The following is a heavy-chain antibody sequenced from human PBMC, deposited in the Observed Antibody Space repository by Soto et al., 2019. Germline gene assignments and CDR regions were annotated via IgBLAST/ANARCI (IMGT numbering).Heavy chain of an antibody. CDR2: INPRSGST. CDR3: ARETEDWFDP. J-gene: IGHJ5*02. CDR1: GYTFISYN. Sequence: XSVKVSCKASGYTFISYNIHWVRQAPGQGLEWMGIINPRSGSTTFAQNFQGRVTVTGDTSTSTVYMELSSLRSEDTAVYFCARETEDWFDPWGQGTLVTVSS. V-gene: IGHV1-46*01.